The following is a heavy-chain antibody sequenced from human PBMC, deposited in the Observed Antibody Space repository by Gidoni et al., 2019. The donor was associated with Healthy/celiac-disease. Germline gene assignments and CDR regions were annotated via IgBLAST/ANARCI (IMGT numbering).Heavy chain of an antibody. CDR1: GYSISSGYY. CDR3: APYSGSYYGWFDP. D-gene: IGHD1-26*01. J-gene: IGHJ5*02. V-gene: IGHV4-38-2*01. Sequence: QVQLQESGPGLVKPPETLSLTCAVSGYSISSGYYWGWIRQPPGKGLEWIGSIYHSGSTYYNPSLKSRVTISVDTSKNQFSLKLSSVTAADTAVYYCAPYSGSYYGWFDPWGQGTLVTVSS. CDR2: IYHSGST.